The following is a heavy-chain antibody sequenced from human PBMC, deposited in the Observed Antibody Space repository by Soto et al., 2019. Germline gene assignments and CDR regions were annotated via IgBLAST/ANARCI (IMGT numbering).Heavy chain of an antibody. V-gene: IGHV3-23*01. D-gene: IGHD2-15*01. CDR2: ISGSGGST. CDR3: AKGCSGGSCYRAEYFQH. CDR1: GFTFSSYA. J-gene: IGHJ1*01. Sequence: GGSLRLSCVASGFTFSSYAMSWVRQAPGKGLEWVSAISGSGGSTYYADSVKGRFTISRDNSKNTLYLQMNSLRAEDTAVYYCAKGCSGGSCYRAEYFQHWGQGTLVTVSS.